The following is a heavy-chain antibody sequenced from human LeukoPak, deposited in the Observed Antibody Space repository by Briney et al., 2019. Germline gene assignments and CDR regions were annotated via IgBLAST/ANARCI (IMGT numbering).Heavy chain of an antibody. J-gene: IGHJ4*02. D-gene: IGHD3-3*01. V-gene: IGHV3-30-3*01. Sequence: GGSLRLSCAASGFTFSNYAMHWVRQAPGKGLEWVALISYDGSNKCYADSVKGRFTISSDSSKNTLYLQMNSLRGEDTAVYYCARGAPRNYDFWSGPFDYWGQGSLVTVSS. CDR2: ISYDGSNK. CDR1: GFTFSNYA. CDR3: ARGAPRNYDFWSGPFDY.